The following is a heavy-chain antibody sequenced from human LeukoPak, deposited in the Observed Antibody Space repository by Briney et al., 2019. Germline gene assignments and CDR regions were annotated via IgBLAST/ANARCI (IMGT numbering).Heavy chain of an antibody. J-gene: IGHJ6*02. CDR2: IYDSGST. CDR3: ARSEAVVYGMDV. CDR1: GGSISSYH. V-gene: IGHV4-59*01. Sequence: SETLSLTCTVSGGSISSYHWSWIRQPPGKGLEWLGYIYDSGSTNYNPSLKSRFTISVDRSKNQFSLKLNSVTTADTAVYYCARSEAVVYGMDVWGQGTTVTVSS.